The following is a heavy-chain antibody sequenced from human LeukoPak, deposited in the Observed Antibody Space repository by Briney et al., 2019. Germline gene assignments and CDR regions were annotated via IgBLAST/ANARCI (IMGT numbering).Heavy chain of an antibody. D-gene: IGHD6-19*01. CDR2: IWYDGSNK. CDR1: GFTFSSYG. V-gene: IGHV3-33*08. CDR3: ARDREEQWLVRAFDI. Sequence: PGGSLRLSCAASGFTFSSYGMHWVRQAPGKGLEWVAVIWYDGSNKYYADSVKGRFAISRDNSKNTLYLQMNSLRAEDTAVYYCARDREEQWLVRAFDIWGQGTMVTVSS. J-gene: IGHJ3*02.